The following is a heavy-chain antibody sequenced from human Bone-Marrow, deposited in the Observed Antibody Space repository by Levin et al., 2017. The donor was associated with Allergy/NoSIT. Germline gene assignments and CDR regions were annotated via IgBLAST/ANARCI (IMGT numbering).Heavy chain of an antibody. J-gene: IGHJ4*02. CDR2: INPNSGGT. CDR1: GYTFTGYY. CDR3: ARARGSIRVGFFDY. D-gene: IGHD1-26*01. V-gene: IGHV1-2*02. Sequence: ASVKVSCKASGYTFTGYYMHWVRQAPGQGLEWMGWINPNSGGTNYAQKFQGRVTMTRDTSISTAYMELSRLRSDDTAVYYCARARGSIRVGFFDYWGQGTLVTVSS.